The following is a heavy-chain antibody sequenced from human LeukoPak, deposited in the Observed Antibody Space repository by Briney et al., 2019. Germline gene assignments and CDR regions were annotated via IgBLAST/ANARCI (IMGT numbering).Heavy chain of an antibody. CDR2: IIAILGTA. J-gene: IGHJ4*02. Sequence: SVKVSCKASGGTFSSYAISWVRQAPGQGLEWMGRIIAILGTANYAQKFQGRVTITADKSTSTAYMELSSLRSEDTAVCYCARYTIDSSGYEYWGQGNLVTVSS. V-gene: IGHV1-69*04. CDR1: GGTFSSYA. D-gene: IGHD6-19*01. CDR3: ARYTIDSSGYEY.